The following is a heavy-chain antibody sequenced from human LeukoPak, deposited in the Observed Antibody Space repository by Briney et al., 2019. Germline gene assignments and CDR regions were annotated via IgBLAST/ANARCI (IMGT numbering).Heavy chain of an antibody. CDR3: AKDLFGRRSFDY. Sequence: PGGSLRLSCAASGFTFSSYSMNWVRQAPGKGLEWVSSISSSSSYIYYADSVKGRFTISRDNAKNSLYLQMNSLRAEDTAVYYCAKDLFGRRSFDYWGQGTLVTVSS. D-gene: IGHD3/OR15-3a*01. CDR2: ISSSSSYI. V-gene: IGHV3-21*04. CDR1: GFTFSSYS. J-gene: IGHJ4*02.